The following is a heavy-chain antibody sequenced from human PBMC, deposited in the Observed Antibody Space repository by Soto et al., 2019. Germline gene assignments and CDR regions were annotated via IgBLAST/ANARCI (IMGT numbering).Heavy chain of an antibody. CDR1: GYTFTSYG. V-gene: IGHV1-18*04. CDR2: ISAYNGNT. D-gene: IGHD6-6*01. Sequence: GASVKVSCKASGYTFTSYGISWVRQAPGQGLEWMGWISAYNGNTNYAQKLQGRVTMTTDTSTSTAYMELRSLRSDDTAVYYCARDPDSTSHYYYYYGMDVWGQGTTVTVSS. J-gene: IGHJ6*02. CDR3: ARDPDSTSHYYYYYGMDV.